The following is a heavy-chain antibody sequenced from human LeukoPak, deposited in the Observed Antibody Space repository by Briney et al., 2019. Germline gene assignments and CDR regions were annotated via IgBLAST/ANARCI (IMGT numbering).Heavy chain of an antibody. V-gene: IGHV3-48*01. CDR1: GFTFSSYS. CDR2: ISSSSSTI. Sequence: GGSLRLSCAASGFTFSSYSMNWVRQAPGKGLEWVSYISSSSSTIYYADSVKGRFTISRDNAKNSLYLQMNSLRAEDTAVYYCARKAGEFDHWGQGTLVTVSS. D-gene: IGHD3-10*01. J-gene: IGHJ5*02. CDR3: ARKAGEFDH.